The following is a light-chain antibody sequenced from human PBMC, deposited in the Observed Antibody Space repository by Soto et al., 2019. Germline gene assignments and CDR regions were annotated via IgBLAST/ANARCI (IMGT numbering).Light chain of an antibody. CDR1: ESITTW. Sequence: IQVTQSPSSLSASVGHRVTSTCRASESITTWLAWYQQKPGKAPKLLIYKAINLQSGVPSRFSGSGSGTEFTLTISSLQPDDFGTYYCQRYNDYQYVFGQGTTVDI. CDR2: KAI. J-gene: IGKJ2*01. V-gene: IGKV1-5*03. CDR3: QRYNDYQYV.